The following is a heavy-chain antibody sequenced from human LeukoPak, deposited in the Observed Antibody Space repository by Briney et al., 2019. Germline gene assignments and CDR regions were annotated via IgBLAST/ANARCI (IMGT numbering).Heavy chain of an antibody. Sequence: TSSETLSLTCTVSGGSISSYYWSWIRQPPGKGLEWIGYIYYSGSTNYNPSLKSRVTISVDTSKNQFSLKLSSVTAADTAVYYCARDRYTAIGALDAFDIWGQGTMVTVSS. CDR2: IYYSGST. J-gene: IGHJ3*02. D-gene: IGHD5-18*01. CDR3: ARDRYTAIGALDAFDI. CDR1: GGSISSYY. V-gene: IGHV4-59*01.